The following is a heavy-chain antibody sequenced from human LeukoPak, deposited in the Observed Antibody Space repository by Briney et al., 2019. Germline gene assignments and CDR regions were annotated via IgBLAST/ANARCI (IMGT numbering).Heavy chain of an antibody. CDR3: ARALGVTPPYCFSSGMDV. J-gene: IGHJ6*04. V-gene: IGHV3-7*03. CDR1: GFNFSRYW. CDR2: IKQEGIEN. D-gene: IGHD2-21*02. Sequence: GGFPRLSCAASGFNFSRYWMSLVRQAPGEGLGWVANIKQEGIENYYSDSVQGRFTISRANAENSMYLQMNSRRAEDTAVYFCARALGVTPPYCFSSGMDVWGKGATVAVSS.